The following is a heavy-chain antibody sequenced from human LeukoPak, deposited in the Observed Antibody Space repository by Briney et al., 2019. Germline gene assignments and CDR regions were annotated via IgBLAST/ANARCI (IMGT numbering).Heavy chain of an antibody. D-gene: IGHD5-24*01. Sequence: ASVKVSCKASGYTFTGYYMHWVRQVPGQGLEWMGWINPNSGGTNYAQKFQGRVTMTRDTSISTAYMELSRLRSDDTAVYYCARDSAEMATIPLYYWGQGTLVTVSS. CDR1: GYTFTGYY. CDR3: ARDSAEMATIPLYY. J-gene: IGHJ4*02. CDR2: INPNSGGT. V-gene: IGHV1-2*02.